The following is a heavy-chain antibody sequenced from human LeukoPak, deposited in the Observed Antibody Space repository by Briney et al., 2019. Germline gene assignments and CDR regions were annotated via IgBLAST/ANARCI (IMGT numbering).Heavy chain of an antibody. V-gene: IGHV4-34*01. Sequence: PSETLSLTCTVSGGSISSYYWSWIRQPPGKGLEWIGEINHSGSTNYNPSLKSRVTISVDTSKNQFSLKLSSVTAADTAVYYCASPLLTSMDVWGQGTTVTVSS. J-gene: IGHJ6*02. D-gene: IGHD4-11*01. CDR3: ASPLLTSMDV. CDR1: GGSISSYY. CDR2: INHSGST.